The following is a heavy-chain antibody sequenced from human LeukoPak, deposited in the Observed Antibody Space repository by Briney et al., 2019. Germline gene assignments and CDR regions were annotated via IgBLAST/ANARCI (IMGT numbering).Heavy chain of an antibody. CDR3: AREGYYGSGIFDP. D-gene: IGHD3-10*01. CDR2: INPNSGGT. Sequence: GASVTVSCKASGYTFTGYYMHWVRQAPGQGLEWMGWINPNSGGTNYAQKFQGRVTMTRDTSISTAYMELSRLRSDDTAVYYCAREGYYGSGIFDPWGQGTLVTVSS. CDR1: GYTFTGYY. J-gene: IGHJ5*02. V-gene: IGHV1-2*02.